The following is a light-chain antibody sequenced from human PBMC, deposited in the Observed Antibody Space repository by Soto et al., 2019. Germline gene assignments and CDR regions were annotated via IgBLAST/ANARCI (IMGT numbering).Light chain of an antibody. J-gene: IGLJ1*01. CDR1: SSDVGGYNH. CDR2: EVT. CDR3: SSYTSSSTSV. V-gene: IGLV2-14*01. Sequence: QSALTQPASVSGSPVQSITISCTGSSSDVGGYNHVSWYQQYPGEAPKLIIYEVTNRPSGVSYRFSGSKSANTASLTISGLQGEDEADYYCSSYTSSSTSVFGTGTKLTVL.